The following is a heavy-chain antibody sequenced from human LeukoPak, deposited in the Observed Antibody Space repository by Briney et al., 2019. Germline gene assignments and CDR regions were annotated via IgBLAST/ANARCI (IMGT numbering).Heavy chain of an antibody. CDR1: GFTFSSYW. J-gene: IGHJ1*01. D-gene: IGHD2-2*01. Sequence: GGSLRLSCAASGFTFSSYWMSWVRQAPGKGLEWVAHIKQDGSEKYYVDSGKGRFTISRDNAKNSLYLQMNSLRAEDTAVYYCARDMSRYCSSTSCYGHFQHWGQGTLVTVSS. CDR2: IKQDGSEK. V-gene: IGHV3-7*01. CDR3: ARDMSRYCSSTSCYGHFQH.